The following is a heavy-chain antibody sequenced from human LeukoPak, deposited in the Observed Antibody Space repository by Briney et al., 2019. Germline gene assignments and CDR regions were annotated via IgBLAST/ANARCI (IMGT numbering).Heavy chain of an antibody. V-gene: IGHV4-61*02. D-gene: IGHD2-2*01. Sequence: SETLSLTCTVSGGSISSGSYYWSWIRQPAGKGLEWIGRIYTSGSTNYNSSLKSRVTISVDTSKNQFSLKLSSVTAADKAVYYCARGPPSRYCSSTSCYLMGYYYYYYMDVWGKGTTVTVSS. CDR1: GGSISSGSYY. CDR2: IYTSGST. J-gene: IGHJ6*03. CDR3: ARGPPSRYCSSTSCYLMGYYYYYYMDV.